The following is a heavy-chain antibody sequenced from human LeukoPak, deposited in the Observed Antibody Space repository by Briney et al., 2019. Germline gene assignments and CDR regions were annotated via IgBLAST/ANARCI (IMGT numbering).Heavy chain of an antibody. CDR2: IYPGDSDT. J-gene: IGHJ4*02. Sequence: GESLKISCKDSGYSFTTHWIGWVRQMPGKGLEWMGIIYPGDSDTRYSPSFQGQVTISVDKPISTAYLQWSSLKASDTAIYYCARLEATPLWGQGTLVIVSS. CDR3: ARLEATPL. D-gene: IGHD5-12*01. CDR1: GYSFTTHW. V-gene: IGHV5-51*01.